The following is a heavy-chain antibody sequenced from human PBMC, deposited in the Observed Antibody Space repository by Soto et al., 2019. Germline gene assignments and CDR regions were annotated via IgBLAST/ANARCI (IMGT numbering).Heavy chain of an antibody. CDR1: GDSVSSNSAA. CDR3: ARDISGCSGGSCYHPNDPYGMDV. D-gene: IGHD2-15*01. CDR2: TYYRSKWYN. V-gene: IGHV6-1*01. Sequence: PSQTLSLTCAISGDSVSSNSAAWNWIRQSPSRGLEWLGRTYYRSKWYNDYAVSVKSRITINPDTSKNQFSLQLNSVTPEDTAVYYCARDISGCSGGSCYHPNDPYGMDVWGQGTTVTVSS. J-gene: IGHJ6*02.